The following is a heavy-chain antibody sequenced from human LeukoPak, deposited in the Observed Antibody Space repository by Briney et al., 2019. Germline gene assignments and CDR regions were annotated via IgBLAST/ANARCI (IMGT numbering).Heavy chain of an antibody. D-gene: IGHD4-17*01. CDR1: GFTFSTYW. J-gene: IGHJ4*02. CDR3: VKDGGDYGDYSYYFDY. Sequence: GGSLRLSCAASGFTFSTYWMSWVRQAPGKGLEWVANIKPDGSDKYYVDSVKGRFTISRDNAENSLYLQMNSLRTEDTAFYYCVKDGGDYGDYSYYFDYWGQGTLVTVSS. V-gene: IGHV3-7*03. CDR2: IKPDGSDK.